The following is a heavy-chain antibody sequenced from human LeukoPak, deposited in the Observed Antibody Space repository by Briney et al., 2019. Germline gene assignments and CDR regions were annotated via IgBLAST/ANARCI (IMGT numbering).Heavy chain of an antibody. J-gene: IGHJ4*02. CDR1: GFTFSSYG. V-gene: IGHV3-33*06. CDR2: IWYDGSNK. D-gene: IGHD3-10*01. CDR3: AKQERITMVRGVIIY. Sequence: PGGSLRLSCAASGFTFSSYGMHWVRQAPGKGLEWVAVIWYDGSNKYYADSVKGRFTISRDNSKNTLYLQMNSLRAEDTAVYYCAKQERITMVRGVIIYWGQGTLVTVSS.